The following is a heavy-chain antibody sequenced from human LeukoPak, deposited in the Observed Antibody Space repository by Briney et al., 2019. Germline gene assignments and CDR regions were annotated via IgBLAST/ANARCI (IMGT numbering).Heavy chain of an antibody. V-gene: IGHV4-59*01. J-gene: IGHJ4*02. CDR3: ARRKGTFDY. CDR2: IYYSGST. CDR1: GGSISSYY. Sequence: PSETLSLTXTVSGGSISSYYWSWIRQPPGKGLEWIGYIYYSGSTNYNPSLKSRVTISVDTSKNQFSLKLSSVTAADTAVYYCARRKGTFDYWGQGTLVTVSS.